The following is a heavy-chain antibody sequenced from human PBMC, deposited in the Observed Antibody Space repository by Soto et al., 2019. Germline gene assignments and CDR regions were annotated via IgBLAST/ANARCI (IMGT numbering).Heavy chain of an antibody. CDR2: IYYSGST. J-gene: IGHJ5*02. V-gene: IGHV4-39*01. CDR1: GGSISSSSYY. Sequence: PSETLSLTCTVSGGSISSSSYYWGWIRQPPGKGLEWIGSIYYSGSTYYNPSLKSRVTISVDTSKNQFSLKLSSVTAAETAVYYCARGGYSNWFDPWGQGTLVTVSS. D-gene: IGHD1-1*01. CDR3: ARGGYSNWFDP.